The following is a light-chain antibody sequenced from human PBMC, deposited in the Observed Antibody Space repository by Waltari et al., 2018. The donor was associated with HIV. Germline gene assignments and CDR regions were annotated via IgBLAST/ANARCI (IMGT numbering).Light chain of an antibody. V-gene: IGKV1-12*01. CDR3: QQTNSFPLT. CDR1: QGISTW. J-gene: IGKJ2*01. CDR2: DAS. Sequence: DVPLTQSPRSLSATVRHRIPITCRASQGISTWLAWYRQIPGNVPELLIYDASNLKSGVPSRFSGSGYGTNFSLTISGLQPEDFATYFCQQTNSFPLTFGLGT.